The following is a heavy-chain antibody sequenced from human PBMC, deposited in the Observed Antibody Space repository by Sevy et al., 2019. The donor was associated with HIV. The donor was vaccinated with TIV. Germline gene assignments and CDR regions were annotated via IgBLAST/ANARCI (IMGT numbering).Heavy chain of an antibody. CDR3: AGENAWGRGYS. CDR1: GGSITSLY. CDR2: IYYNGHI. Sequence: SETLSLTCTVSGGSITSLYWNWIRQPPGKGLEWIANIYYNGHINYNPSLKSRVTFSLDTFKNQCSLRLSTMTAADSAMYYCAGENAWGRGYSWGQGTLVTVSS. J-gene: IGHJ4*02. D-gene: IGHD1-26*01. V-gene: IGHV4-59*08.